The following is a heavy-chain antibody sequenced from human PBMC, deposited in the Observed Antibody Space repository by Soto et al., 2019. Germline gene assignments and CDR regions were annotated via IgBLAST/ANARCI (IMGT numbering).Heavy chain of an antibody. V-gene: IGHV4-31*03. CDR1: GGSISSGGYY. J-gene: IGHJ4*02. CDR3: ARATISRGEFDY. D-gene: IGHD5-12*01. Sequence: SETLSLTCTVSGGSISSGGYYWNWIRQHPGKGLEWIGYIYYSGTTYYNPSLKSRVTISVDTSKNQFSLKLSSVTAADTAVYYCARATISRGEFDYWGQGTLVTVSS. CDR2: IYYSGTT.